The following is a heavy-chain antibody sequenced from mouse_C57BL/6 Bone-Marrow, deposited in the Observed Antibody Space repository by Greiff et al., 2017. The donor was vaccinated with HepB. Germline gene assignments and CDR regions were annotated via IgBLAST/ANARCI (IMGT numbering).Heavy chain of an antibody. V-gene: IGHV5-4*01. CDR2: ISDGGSYT. CDR3: ARERMVTTGGGYYFDY. J-gene: IGHJ2*01. CDR1: GFTFSSYA. D-gene: IGHD2-2*01. Sequence: EVQVVESGGGLVKPGGSLKLSCAASGFTFSSYAMSWVRQTPEKRLEWVATISDGGSYTYYPDNVKGRFTISRDNAKNNLYLQMSHLKSEDTAMYYCARERMVTTGGGYYFDYWGQGTTLTVSS.